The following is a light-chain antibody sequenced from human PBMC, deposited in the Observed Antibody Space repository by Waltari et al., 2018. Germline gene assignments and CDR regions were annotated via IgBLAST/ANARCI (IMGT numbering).Light chain of an antibody. CDR2: ATS. J-gene: IGKJ3*01. Sequence: DVQLTQSPSSLSASVGDRVTITCRTRDSISTYLNWYQHQPGRAPKLLSYATSSLQSGVPSRFSGSGSGTEFTLTITSLQPEDFASYYCQQSFNTPFTFGPGTKVDIK. CDR3: QQSFNTPFT. V-gene: IGKV1-39*01. CDR1: DSISTY.